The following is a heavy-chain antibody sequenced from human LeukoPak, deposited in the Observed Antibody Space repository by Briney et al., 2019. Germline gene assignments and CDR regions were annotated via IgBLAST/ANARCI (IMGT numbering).Heavy chain of an antibody. CDR2: IKQDGSEK. V-gene: IGHV3-7*03. J-gene: IGHJ4*02. Sequence: GGSLRPSCAASGFTLSSYWMSWVRQAPGKGLEWVANIKQDGSEKYYVDSVKGRFTISRDNAKNSLYLQMNSLRVEDTAVYYCAREGGLAGYSSSWHNYWGQGTLVTVSS. CDR3: AREGGLAGYSSSWHNY. CDR1: GFTLSSYW. D-gene: IGHD6-13*01.